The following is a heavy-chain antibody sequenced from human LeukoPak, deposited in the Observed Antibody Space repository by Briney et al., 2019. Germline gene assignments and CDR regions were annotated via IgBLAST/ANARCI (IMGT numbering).Heavy chain of an antibody. Sequence: GGSLRLSCAASGFTFSNAWMSWVRQAPGKGLEWVGRIKSKTDGGTTDYAAPVKGRFTISRDDSKNTLYLRMNSLKTEDTAVYYCTTESDFWSGYSRVWYFDYWGQGTLVTVSS. CDR1: GFTFSNAW. CDR2: IKSKTDGGTT. D-gene: IGHD3-3*01. J-gene: IGHJ4*02. V-gene: IGHV3-15*01. CDR3: TTESDFWSGYSRVWYFDY.